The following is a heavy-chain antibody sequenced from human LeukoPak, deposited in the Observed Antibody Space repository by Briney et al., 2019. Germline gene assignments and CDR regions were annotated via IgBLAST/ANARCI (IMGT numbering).Heavy chain of an antibody. Sequence: TGGSLRLSCTASGFTFDEYAIHWVRQAPGNDLEWVSLISGDGGATYYADSVKGRFTISRDNSKNSLYLQINSLRTEDTALYYCAKDSSSSSLSRYYYGMDVWGQGTTVTVSS. D-gene: IGHD6-19*01. J-gene: IGHJ6*02. CDR3: AKDSSSSSLSRYYYGMDV. V-gene: IGHV3-43*02. CDR2: ISGDGGAT. CDR1: GFTFDEYA.